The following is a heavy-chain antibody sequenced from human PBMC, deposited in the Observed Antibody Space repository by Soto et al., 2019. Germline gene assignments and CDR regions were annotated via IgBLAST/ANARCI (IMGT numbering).Heavy chain of an antibody. V-gene: IGHV4-39*01. J-gene: IGHJ3*02. CDR3: ARQPSPVGFWSGSPVDAFDI. CDR2: ISYTGGT. Sequence: SETLSLTCAVSGGSVSSNSYYWGWIRQPPGKGLEWIGSISYTGGTYYNPSLKSRFTLSLDTSNNNFSLRLTFVTAADTAVYYCARQPSPVGFWSGSPVDAFDIWGQGTMVTVSS. CDR1: GGSVSSNSYY. D-gene: IGHD3-3*01.